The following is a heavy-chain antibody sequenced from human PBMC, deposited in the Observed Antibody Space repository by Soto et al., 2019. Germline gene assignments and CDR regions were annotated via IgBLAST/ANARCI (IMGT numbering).Heavy chain of an antibody. CDR3: ARFIVRTSYSDTSGSCLKY. D-gene: IGHD3-22*01. J-gene: IGHJ4*02. CDR2: ISAYNGNT. CDR1: GYTFTGYG. V-gene: IGHV1-18*01. Sequence: GSLVKRSRKASGYTFTGYGISWVRQAPEQGLQWMGWISAYNGNTKYAQKLQGRVTMTTDTSTSTAYMELRSLRSDDTAVYYCARFIVRTSYSDTSGSCLKYSGQGTLVSVYS.